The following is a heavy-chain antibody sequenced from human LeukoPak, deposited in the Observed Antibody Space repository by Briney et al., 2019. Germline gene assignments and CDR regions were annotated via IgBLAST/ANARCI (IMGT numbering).Heavy chain of an antibody. V-gene: IGHV1-46*01. CDR3: ARDRQYYDFWSGSDY. J-gene: IGHJ4*02. CDR2: IYPRDGST. D-gene: IGHD3-3*01. CDR1: GYSFTSNY. Sequence: ASVKVSCKASGYSFTSNYIHWVRQAPGQGLEWMGMIYPRDGSTSYAQKFQGRVTVTRDTSTSTVHMELSGLRSEDTAVYYCARDRQYYDFWSGSDYWGQGTLVTVSS.